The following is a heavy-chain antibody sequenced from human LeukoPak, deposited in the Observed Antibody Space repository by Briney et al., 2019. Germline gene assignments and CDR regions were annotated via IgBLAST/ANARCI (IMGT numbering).Heavy chain of an antibody. CDR2: IIPIFGTA. CDR3: ARENDLDAFDI. CDR1: GGTFSSYA. J-gene: IGHJ3*02. V-gene: IGHV1-69*05. Sequence: GSSVKVSCKASGGTFSSYAMSWVRPAPGQGLEWMGGIIPIFGTANYAPKFQGRVTITRDESTSTTYMELSSLRSEDTAVYYCARENDLDAFDIWGQGTMVTVSS.